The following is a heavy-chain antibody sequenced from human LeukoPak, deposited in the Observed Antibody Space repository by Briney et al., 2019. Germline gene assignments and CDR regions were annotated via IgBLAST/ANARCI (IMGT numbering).Heavy chain of an antibody. CDR2: INPNSGGT. CDR3: ARDPPYYYDSSGYDY. Sequence: ASVKVSCKASGYTFTSYGISWVRQAPGQGLEWMGWINPNSGGTNYAQKFQGRVTMTRDTSISTAYMELSRLRSDDTAVYYCARDPPYYYDSSGYDYWGQGTLVTVSS. CDR1: GYTFTSYG. J-gene: IGHJ4*02. V-gene: IGHV1-2*02. D-gene: IGHD3-22*01.